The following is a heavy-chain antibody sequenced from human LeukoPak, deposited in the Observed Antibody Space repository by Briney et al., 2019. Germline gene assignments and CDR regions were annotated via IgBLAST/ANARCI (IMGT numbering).Heavy chain of an antibody. Sequence: PGGSLRLSCAGSGFTFSSYAMSWVRQAPGKGLEWVSAISGSGGSTYYADSVKGRFTISGDNSKNTLYLQMNSLRAEDTAVYYCAKDIYDSSGFDYWGQGTLVTVSS. D-gene: IGHD3-22*01. J-gene: IGHJ4*02. CDR3: AKDIYDSSGFDY. CDR1: GFTFSSYA. V-gene: IGHV3-23*01. CDR2: ISGSGGST.